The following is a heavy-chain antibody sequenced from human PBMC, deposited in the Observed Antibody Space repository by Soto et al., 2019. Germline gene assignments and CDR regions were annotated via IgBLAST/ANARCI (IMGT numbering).Heavy chain of an antibody. J-gene: IGHJ6*02. CDR2: ISYDGSNK. CDR1: GCTFSSYA. CDR3: ARDRTTIFGVVISGMDV. V-gene: IGHV3-30-3*01. D-gene: IGHD3-3*01. Sequence: GGSLRLSCAASGCTFSSYAMHWVRQAPGKGLEWVAVISYDGSNKYYADSVKGRFTISRENSKNTLYLQMNSLRAEDTAVYYCARDRTTIFGVVISGMDVWGQGTTVTVSS.